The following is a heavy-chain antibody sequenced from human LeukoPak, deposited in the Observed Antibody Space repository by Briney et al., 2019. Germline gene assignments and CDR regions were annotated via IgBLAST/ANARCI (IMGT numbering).Heavy chain of an antibody. Sequence: SQTLSLTCAVSGGSISSGGYSWSWIRQPPGKGLEWIGYIYHSGSAYYNPSLKSRVTISVDRSKNQFSLKLSSVTAADTAVYYWARDTYEFWSGSKYGMDGWGQGTTVTVSS. CDR1: GGSISSGGYS. D-gene: IGHD3-3*01. CDR3: ARDTYEFWSGSKYGMDG. J-gene: IGHJ6*01. CDR2: IYHSGSA. V-gene: IGHV4-30-2*01.